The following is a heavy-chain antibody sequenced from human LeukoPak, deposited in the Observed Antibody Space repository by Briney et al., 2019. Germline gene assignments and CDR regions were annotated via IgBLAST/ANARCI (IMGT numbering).Heavy chain of an antibody. V-gene: IGHV3-9*01. J-gene: IGHJ3*02. D-gene: IGHD5-18*01. Sequence: GGSLRLSCAGSGFTFSSYWMHWVRQAPGKGLVWVSGISWNSGSIGYADSVKGRFTISRDNAKNSLYLQMNSLRAEDTALYHCAKDHAMVFDAFDIWGQGTMVTVSS. CDR3: AKDHAMVFDAFDI. CDR1: GFTFSSYW. CDR2: ISWNSGSI.